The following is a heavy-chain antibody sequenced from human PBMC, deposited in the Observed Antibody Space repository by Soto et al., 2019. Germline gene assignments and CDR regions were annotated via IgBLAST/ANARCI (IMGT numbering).Heavy chain of an antibody. CDR2: ISAYNGNT. J-gene: IGHJ5*01. D-gene: IGHD3-22*01. Sequence: ASVKVSCKASGYTFTSYGISWVRQAPGQGLEWMGWISAYNGNTKYAQKLQGRVTMTTDTSTSTAYMELRSLRSDDTAVYYCARDLCSRCWFDSWGQGTLVTVSS. CDR3: ARDLCSRCWFDS. V-gene: IGHV1-18*01. CDR1: GYTFTSYG.